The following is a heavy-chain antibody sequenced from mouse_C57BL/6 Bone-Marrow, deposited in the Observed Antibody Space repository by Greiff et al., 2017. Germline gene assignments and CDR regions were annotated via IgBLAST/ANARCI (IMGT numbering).Heavy chain of an antibody. J-gene: IGHJ3*01. D-gene: IGHD1-1*01. CDR2: IDPSDSYT. Sequence: QVQLLQSGAELVMPGASVKLSCKASGYTFTSYWMHWVKQRPGQGLEWIGEIDPSDSYTNYNQKFKGKSTLTVDKSSSTAYMQLSSLTSEDSAVYYCAKGNNGSSFWFAYWGKGTLVTVSA. V-gene: IGHV1-69*01. CDR3: AKGNNGSSFWFAY. CDR1: GYTFTSYW.